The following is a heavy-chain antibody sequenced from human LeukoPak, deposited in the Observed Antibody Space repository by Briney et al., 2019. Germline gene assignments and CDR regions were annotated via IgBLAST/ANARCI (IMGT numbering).Heavy chain of an antibody. CDR3: ARDFVYYYDSSGYYFDY. D-gene: IGHD3-22*01. V-gene: IGHV1-2*02. CDR1: GYTFNGYY. J-gene: IGHJ4*02. CDR2: INPNSDGT. Sequence: ASVKVSCKASGYTFNGYYMHWVRQAPGQGLEWMGWINPNSDGTNYAQKFQGRVTMTRDTSTSTVYMELSSLRSEDTAVYYCARDFVYYYDSSGYYFDYWGQGTLVTVSS.